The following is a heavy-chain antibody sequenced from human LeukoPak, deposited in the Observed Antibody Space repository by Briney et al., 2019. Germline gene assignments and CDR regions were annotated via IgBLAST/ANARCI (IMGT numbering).Heavy chain of an antibody. Sequence: GGSLRLSCAASGFTFSSYWMHWVRQAPGKGLVWVSRLNIDGSSTSYADSVKGRFTISRDNAKDTLYLRMNSLRVEDTAVYYCARTCYDTTGPPGYWGQGTLVTVSS. CDR2: LNIDGSST. J-gene: IGHJ4*02. V-gene: IGHV3-74*01. CDR1: GFTFSSYW. CDR3: ARTCYDTTGPPGY. D-gene: IGHD3-22*01.